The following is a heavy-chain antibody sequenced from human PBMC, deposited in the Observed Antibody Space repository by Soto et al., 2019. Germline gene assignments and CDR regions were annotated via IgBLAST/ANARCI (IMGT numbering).Heavy chain of an antibody. Sequence: PGGSLRLSCAASGFTFSSYGMHWVRQAPGKGLEWVAVISCDGSNKYYADSVKGRFTISRDNSKNTLYLQMNSLRAEDTAVYYCAKDRSALYGSGSSVDGWFDPWGQGTLVTVSS. V-gene: IGHV3-30*18. CDR1: GFTFSSYG. J-gene: IGHJ5*02. CDR2: ISCDGSNK. CDR3: AKDRSALYGSGSSVDGWFDP. D-gene: IGHD3-10*01.